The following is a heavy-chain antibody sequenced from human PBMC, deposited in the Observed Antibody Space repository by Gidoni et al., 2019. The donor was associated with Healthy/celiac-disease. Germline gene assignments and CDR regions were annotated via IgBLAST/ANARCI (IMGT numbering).Heavy chain of an antibody. CDR2: ISGSGGST. D-gene: IGHD3-10*01. V-gene: IGHV3-23*01. CDR1: GFSFSSYA. CDR3: AKVYYYGSGSGAFDI. J-gene: IGHJ3*02. Sequence: EVQLLESGGGLVQPGGSLRLSCAASGFSFSSYAMSWVRQAPGKGLAWVSAISGSGGSTYYADSVKGRFTISRDNSKNTLYLQMNSLRAEDTAVYYCAKVYYYGSGSGAFDIWGQGTMVTVSS.